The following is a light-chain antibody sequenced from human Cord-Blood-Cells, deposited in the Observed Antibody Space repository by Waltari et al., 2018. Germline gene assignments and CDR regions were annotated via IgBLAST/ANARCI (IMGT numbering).Light chain of an antibody. CDR3: QSYDSSLGGSV. Sequence: QSVLTQPPSVSGAPGQRVTISCTGSSSTIGAGYDVHWYQQLPGTAPKLLIFGNSNRPSGVPDRFSGSKSGTSASLAITGTQAEDEADYYCQSYDSSLGGSVFGGGTKLTVL. CDR1: SSTIGAGYD. J-gene: IGLJ3*02. CDR2: GNS. V-gene: IGLV1-40*01.